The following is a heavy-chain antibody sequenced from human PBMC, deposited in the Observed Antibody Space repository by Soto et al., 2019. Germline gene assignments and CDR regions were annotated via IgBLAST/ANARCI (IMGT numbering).Heavy chain of an antibody. V-gene: IGHV1-69*13. Sequence: APVKVSWQAWLSTLTNNELTWGRPAPGQGREWMGGILPIFGTANYAQKFQGRVTITADESTSTAYMELSSLSSKDTAVYYCARGLIVIGLPSSFDSWG. J-gene: IGHJ5*01. CDR2: ILPIFGTA. CDR1: LSTLTNNE. CDR3: ARGLIVIGLPSSFDS. D-gene: IGHD3-22*01.